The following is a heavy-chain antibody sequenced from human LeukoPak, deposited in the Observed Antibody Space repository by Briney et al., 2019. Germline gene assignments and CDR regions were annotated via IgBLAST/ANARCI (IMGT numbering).Heavy chain of an antibody. D-gene: IGHD1-26*01. Sequence: PGGSLRLSCAASGFTFTSYAMSWVRQAPGKGLEWVSGISGSAGSTYYADSVKGRFTISRDNSKNTLYLQMNSLTDDDTAVYYCAKKWGVGTTTLDYFDYWGQGTLVTVSS. CDR3: AKKWGVGTTTLDYFDY. CDR1: GFTFTSYA. CDR2: ISGSAGST. J-gene: IGHJ4*02. V-gene: IGHV3-23*01.